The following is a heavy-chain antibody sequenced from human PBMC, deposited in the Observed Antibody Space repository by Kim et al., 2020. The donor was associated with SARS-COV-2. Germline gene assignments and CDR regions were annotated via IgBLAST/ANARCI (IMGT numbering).Heavy chain of an antibody. CDR3: ARGAYYYIY. J-gene: IGHJ4*02. Sequence: SEKTPANSVQGPITISRDNAKNSLYLQMNSLRAEDTAVYYCARGAYYYIYWGQGTLVTVSS. CDR2: SEK. D-gene: IGHD3-22*01. V-gene: IGHV3-7*01.